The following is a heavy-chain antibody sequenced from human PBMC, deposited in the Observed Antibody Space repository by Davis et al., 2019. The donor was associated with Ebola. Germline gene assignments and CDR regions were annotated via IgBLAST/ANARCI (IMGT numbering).Heavy chain of an antibody. CDR1: GFIFSSYS. V-gene: IGHV3-21*01. Sequence: PGGSLRLSCAASGFIFSSYSMNWVRQAPGKGLEWVSSIGSVSSYIMYADSVKGRFTISRDNAKKSLELRMESLRAEDTAVYYCVRGGCSSSTCYEGWFDPWGEGTLVTVSS. CDR3: VRGGCSSSTCYEGWFDP. J-gene: IGHJ5*02. D-gene: IGHD2-2*01. CDR2: IGSVSSYI.